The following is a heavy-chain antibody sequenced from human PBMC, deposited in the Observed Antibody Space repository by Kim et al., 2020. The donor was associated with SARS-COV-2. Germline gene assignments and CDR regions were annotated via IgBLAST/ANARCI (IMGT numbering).Heavy chain of an antibody. D-gene: IGHD4-17*01. V-gene: IGHV3-30*04. J-gene: IGHJ5*02. Sequence: GGSLRLSCAASGFTFSSYAMLWVRQAPGKGLEWVAVISYDGGNKYYADSVKGRFTISRDNSKNTLYLQMNSLRAEDTAVYYCAKPPNPTVTPYWFDPWGQGTLVTVSS. CDR3: AKPPNPTVTPYWFDP. CDR2: ISYDGGNK. CDR1: GFTFSSYA.